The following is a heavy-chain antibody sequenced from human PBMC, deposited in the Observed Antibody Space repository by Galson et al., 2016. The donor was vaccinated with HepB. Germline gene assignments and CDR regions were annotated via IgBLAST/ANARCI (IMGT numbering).Heavy chain of an antibody. Sequence: SLRLSCAASGFIFSNYGMSWVRQAPGEGLEWVSIVTTAGGTYYADSVKGRFTISRDNSKNTVYLQMNSLRAEDTAIYYCARSRPADYWGQGTLVSVSS. J-gene: IGHJ4*02. V-gene: IGHV3-23*01. CDR1: GFIFSNYG. CDR2: VTTAGGT. CDR3: ARSRPADY.